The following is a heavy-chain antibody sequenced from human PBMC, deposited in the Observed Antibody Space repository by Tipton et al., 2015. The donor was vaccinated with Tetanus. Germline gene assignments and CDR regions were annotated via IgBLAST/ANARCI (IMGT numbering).Heavy chain of an antibody. CDR1: GGSVSGGDYH. CDR2: SHYSGAT. J-gene: IGHJ4*01. V-gene: IGHV4-61*08. Sequence: TLSLTCTVSGGSVSGGDYHWSWIRQPPGKGLEWIGYSHYSGATNYHPSLKSRLAISADTSKNQFSLNLRSVITTDTAVYYCARANNDYPKKGPFDYWGHGILVIVSS. CDR3: ARANNDYPKKGPFDY. D-gene: IGHD5-12*01.